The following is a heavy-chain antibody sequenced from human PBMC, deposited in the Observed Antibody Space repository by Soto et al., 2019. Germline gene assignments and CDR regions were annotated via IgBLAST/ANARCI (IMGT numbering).Heavy chain of an antibody. D-gene: IGHD3-10*01. CDR3: ARGRERAFDF. Sequence: SETLSLTCAVYGGSFSGYYWSWIRQPPGKGLEWIGEINHSGSTNYNPSLKSRVTISVDTSKNQFSLKLSSVTAADTAVYYCARGRERAFDFWAQGTLDTGSS. CDR1: GGSFSGYY. CDR2: INHSGST. J-gene: IGHJ4*02. V-gene: IGHV4-34*01.